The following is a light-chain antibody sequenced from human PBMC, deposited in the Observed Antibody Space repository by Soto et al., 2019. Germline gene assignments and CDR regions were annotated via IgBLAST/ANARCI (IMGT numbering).Light chain of an antibody. CDR3: QQYNNGPPVT. V-gene: IGKV3-15*01. J-gene: IGKJ1*01. Sequence: EIVLTQSPGTLSLSTEEGATLSCRASQSVSSNLAWYQQKPGQAPRLLIYGASTRATGIPARFSGSGSGTEFTLTISSRQSEDFAVYYCQQYNNGPPVTFGQVTKVDVK. CDR1: QSVSSN. CDR2: GAS.